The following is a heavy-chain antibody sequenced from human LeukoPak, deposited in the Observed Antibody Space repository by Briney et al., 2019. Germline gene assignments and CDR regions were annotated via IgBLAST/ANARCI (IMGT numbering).Heavy chain of an antibody. D-gene: IGHD6-19*01. J-gene: IGHJ4*02. V-gene: IGHV4-59*01. Sequence: SETLSLTCTVSGGSISSYYWSWIRQPPGQGLEWIGYIYYSGSTNYNPSLKSRVTISVDTSKNQFSLKLSSVTAADTAVYYCARTGGDSSGPWCFDYWGQGTLVTVSS. CDR1: GGSISSYY. CDR2: IYYSGST. CDR3: ARTGGDSSGPWCFDY.